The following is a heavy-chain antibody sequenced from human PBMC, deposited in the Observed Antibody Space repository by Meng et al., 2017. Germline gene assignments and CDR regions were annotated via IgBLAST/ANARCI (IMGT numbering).Heavy chain of an antibody. Sequence: QVSVPGRVTPSVFRVFPFACSGDSISGVYWWRWIRHPPWKGLECIGEVTHSGSTYYNPSLQSRVTISVDLYNNQFSLRLFSVIAADTAVYFCARAQLSRLFDSWGQGALVTVSS. CDR3: ARAQLSRLFDS. D-gene: IGHD2-2*01. CDR1: GDSISGVYW. J-gene: IGHJ4*02. CDR2: VTHSGST. V-gene: IGHV4-4*02.